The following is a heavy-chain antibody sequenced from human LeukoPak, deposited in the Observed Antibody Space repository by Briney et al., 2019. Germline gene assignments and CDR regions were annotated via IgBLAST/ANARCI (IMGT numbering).Heavy chain of an antibody. J-gene: IGHJ5*02. CDR1: GFTFSSYG. CDR2: IWYDTSNK. V-gene: IGHV3-33*01. CDR3: ARDLAAAGTWFDP. D-gene: IGHD6-13*01. Sequence: GGSLRLSCAASGFTFSSYGMHWVRQAPGKGPEWVAVIWYDTSNKYYADSVKGRFTISRDNSKNTLYLQMNSLRAEDTAVYYCARDLAAAGTWFDPWGQGTLVTVSS.